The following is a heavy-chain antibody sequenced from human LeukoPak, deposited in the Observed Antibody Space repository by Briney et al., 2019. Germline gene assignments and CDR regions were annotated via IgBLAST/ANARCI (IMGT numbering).Heavy chain of an antibody. V-gene: IGHV1-69*01. J-gene: IGHJ6*04. CDR3: ARDGGRGCSSASCPMDV. CDR1: GGTFSSYA. D-gene: IGHD2-2*01. CDR2: IIPIFGTA. Sequence: SVKVSCKASGGTFSSYAISWVRQAPGQGLEWMGGIIPIFGTANYAQKFQGRVTITADESTSTAYMELSSLRSEDTAVYYCARDGGRGCSSASCPMDVWGKGTTVTVSS.